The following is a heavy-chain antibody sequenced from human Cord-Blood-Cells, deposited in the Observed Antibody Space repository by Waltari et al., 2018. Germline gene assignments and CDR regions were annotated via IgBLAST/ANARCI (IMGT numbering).Heavy chain of an antibody. CDR3: ARSPMYSSGWLNY. D-gene: IGHD6-19*01. CDR2: IKQDGSEK. CDR1: GFTFSSYW. V-gene: IGHV3-7*01. Sequence: EVQLVESGGGLVQPGGSLRLSCAASGFTFSSYWMSWVRQAPGKGLEWVANIKQDGSEKYYVDSVKGRFTISRDNAKTSLYLQMNSLRAEDTAVYYCARSPMYSSGWLNYWGQGTLVTVSS. J-gene: IGHJ4*02.